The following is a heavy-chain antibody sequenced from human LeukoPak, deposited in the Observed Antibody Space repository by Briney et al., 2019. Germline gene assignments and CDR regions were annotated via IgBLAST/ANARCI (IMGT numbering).Heavy chain of an antibody. D-gene: IGHD5-24*01. J-gene: IGHJ4*02. Sequence: GGSLRLSCAASGFTFSSYSMNWVRQAPGKGLEWVSSISSSSSYIYYADSVKGRFTISRDNAKNSLYLQMNSLRAEDTAVYYCARDDRELEVATITPGYWGQGTLVTVSS. CDR1: GFTFSSYS. CDR2: ISSSSSYI. V-gene: IGHV3-21*01. CDR3: ARDDRELEVATITPGY.